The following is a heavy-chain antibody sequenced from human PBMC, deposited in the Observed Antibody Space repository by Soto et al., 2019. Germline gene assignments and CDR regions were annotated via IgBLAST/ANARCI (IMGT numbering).Heavy chain of an antibody. CDR2: ISGSGGST. J-gene: IGHJ4*02. Sequence: PGGSLRLSCAASGFTFSSYAMSWVRQAKGKGLEWVSAISGSGGSTYYADSVKGRFTISRDNSKNTLYLQMNSLRAEDTAVYYCAKDHRALYYDYIWGSYRPSDYWGQGTLVTVSS. CDR3: AKDHRALYYDYIWGSYRPSDY. CDR1: GFTFSSYA. D-gene: IGHD3-16*02. V-gene: IGHV3-23*01.